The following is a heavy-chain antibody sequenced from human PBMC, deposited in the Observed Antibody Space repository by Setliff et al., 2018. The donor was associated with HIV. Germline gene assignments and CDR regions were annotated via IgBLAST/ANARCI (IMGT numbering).Heavy chain of an antibody. J-gene: IGHJ6*03. CDR1: GFTFSSYS. D-gene: IGHD4-17*01. V-gene: IGHV3-23*01. Sequence: GGSLRLSCAASGFTFSSYSMNWVRQAPGKGLECVSGISGSGDTIYYADSVKGRFTISRDNSKNTLYLQMNSLRAEDTALYYCAREIRAGDYPPYNYYFYMDVWGKGTTVTVSS. CDR3: AREIRAGDYPPYNYYFYMDV. CDR2: ISGSGDTI.